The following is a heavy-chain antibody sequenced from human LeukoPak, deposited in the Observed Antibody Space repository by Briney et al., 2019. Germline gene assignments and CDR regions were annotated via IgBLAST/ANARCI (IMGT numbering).Heavy chain of an antibody. CDR2: ISTSSSYI. D-gene: IGHD6-19*01. J-gene: IGHJ3*02. Sequence: GGSLRLSCAASGFTFSRNSMNWVRQAPGKGLEWVSSISTSSSYIYYADSVKGRFTISRDNAKKSLYLQMNSLRADDTAVYYCAKGASVVAGSDDVFDIWGQGTMVTVSS. CDR1: GFTFSRNS. CDR3: AKGASVVAGSDDVFDI. V-gene: IGHV3-21*01.